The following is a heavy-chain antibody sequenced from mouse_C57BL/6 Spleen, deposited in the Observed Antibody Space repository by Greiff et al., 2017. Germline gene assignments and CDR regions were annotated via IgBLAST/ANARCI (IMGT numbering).Heavy chain of an antibody. D-gene: IGHD2-2*01. CDR2: INPNYGTT. Sequence: EVQVVESGPELVKPGASVKISCKASGYSFTDYNMNWVKQSNGKSLEWIGVINPNYGTTSYNQKFKGKATLTVDQSSSTAYMQLNSLTSEDSAVYYCARGGYGYDVRGAMDYWGQGTSVTVSS. V-gene: IGHV1-39*01. J-gene: IGHJ4*01. CDR3: ARGGYGYDVRGAMDY. CDR1: GYSFTDYN.